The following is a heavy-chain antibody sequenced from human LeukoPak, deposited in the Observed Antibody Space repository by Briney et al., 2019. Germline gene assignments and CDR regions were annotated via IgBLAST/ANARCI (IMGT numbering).Heavy chain of an antibody. CDR1: EFTLSNYA. J-gene: IGHJ4*02. CDR3: ARDRGGYRLFDS. V-gene: IGHV3-23*01. CDR2: ISGSGDSA. D-gene: IGHD1-26*01. Sequence: AGSLRLSRAASEFTLSNYAMNWVRQAPGKGLEWVSAISGSGDSAYYADSVKGRFTISRDNSKNTLYLQMNSLRAEDTAIYYCARDRGGYRLFDSWGQGTLVTVSS.